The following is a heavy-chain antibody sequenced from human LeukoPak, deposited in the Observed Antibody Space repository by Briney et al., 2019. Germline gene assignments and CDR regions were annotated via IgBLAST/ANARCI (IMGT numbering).Heavy chain of an antibody. CDR3: ARVVPPVR. D-gene: IGHD3-10*02. J-gene: IGHJ4*02. CDR2: TNSDGSST. Sequence: PGGSLRLSCAASGFTFSSYWMHWVRHAPGKGLVWVSRTNSDGSSTSYADSVKGRFTISRDNAKNTLYLQMNSLRAEDTAVYYCARVVPPVRWGQGTLVTVSS. CDR1: GFTFSSYW. V-gene: IGHV3-74*01.